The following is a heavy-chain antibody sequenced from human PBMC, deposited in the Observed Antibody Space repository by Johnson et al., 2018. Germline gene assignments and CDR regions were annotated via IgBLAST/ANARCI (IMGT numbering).Heavy chain of an antibody. CDR2: IKEDASEK. J-gene: IGHJ6*02. V-gene: IGHV3-7*01. Sequence: VQLVQSGGGLVQPGGSLRLSCAASGFTLSTYWMTWVRQAPGKGLEWVANIKEDASEKYYVDSVKGRFTVSRDNARNSRFLQMNSLRAEDTAIYYCAKGRVFRYFYYGLDVWGQGTTVTVSS. CDR1: GFTLSTYW. CDR3: AKGRVFRYFYYGLDV.